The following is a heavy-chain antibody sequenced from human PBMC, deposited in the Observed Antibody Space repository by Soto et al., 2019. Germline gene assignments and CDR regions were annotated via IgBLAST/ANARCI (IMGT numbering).Heavy chain of an antibody. CDR2: MYNSGST. D-gene: IGHD3-10*01. CDR3: ASMGYHYGSGSYPLDY. J-gene: IGHJ4*02. CDR1: GGSISSYY. V-gene: IGHV4-59*08. Sequence: SETLSLTSTVSGGSISSYYWTWIRQPPGKGLEWIGFMYNSGSTHYNPSLKSRVTISLDTSKNQFSLNLRSVTAADTAVYYCASMGYHYGSGSYPLDYWGQGTLVTVSS.